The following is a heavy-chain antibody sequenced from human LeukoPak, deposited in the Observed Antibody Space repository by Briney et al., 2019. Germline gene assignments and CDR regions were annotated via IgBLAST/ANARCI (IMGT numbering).Heavy chain of an antibody. V-gene: IGHV1-18*01. D-gene: IGHD3-10*01. CDR3: ARDVTMVRGVTHFDY. J-gene: IGHJ4*02. CDR2: ISAYNGNT. CDR1: GYTFTSYG. Sequence: ASVKVSCKASGYTFTSYGISWVRQAPGQGLEWMGWISAYNGNTNYAQKLHGRVTMTTDTSTSTAYMELRSLRTDDTAVYYCARDVTMVRGVTHFDYWGQGTLVTVSS.